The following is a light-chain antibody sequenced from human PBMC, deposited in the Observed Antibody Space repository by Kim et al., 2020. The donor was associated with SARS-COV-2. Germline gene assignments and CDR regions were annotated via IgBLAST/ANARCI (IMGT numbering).Light chain of an antibody. CDR2: DVS. Sequence: GQSITISCTGNSSDGGGYNYVSWYQQHPGKAPKLMINDVSNRPSGVSNRFSGSKSGNTASLTISGLQAEDEADYYCSSYTSSDTLVFGGGTKVTVL. V-gene: IGLV2-14*03. CDR3: SSYTSSDTLV. CDR1: SSDGGGYNY. J-gene: IGLJ2*01.